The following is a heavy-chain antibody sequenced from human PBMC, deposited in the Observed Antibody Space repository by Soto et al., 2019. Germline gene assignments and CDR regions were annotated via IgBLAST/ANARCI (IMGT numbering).Heavy chain of an antibody. Sequence: GGSLRLSCAASGFTFSDYYMSWIRQAPGKGLEWLSYISSSGSTIYYADSVKGRFTISRDNAKKSLSLQMNSLRAEDTAVYYCARLSSSGWDTDYWGQGTLVTVSS. CDR3: ARLSSSGWDTDY. V-gene: IGHV3-11*01. J-gene: IGHJ4*02. D-gene: IGHD6-19*01. CDR1: GFTFSDYY. CDR2: ISSSGSTI.